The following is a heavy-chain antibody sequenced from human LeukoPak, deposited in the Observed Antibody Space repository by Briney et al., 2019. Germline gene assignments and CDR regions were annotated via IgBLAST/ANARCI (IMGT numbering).Heavy chain of an antibody. CDR3: AKLRELVTYYYYYGLDV. J-gene: IGHJ6*02. CDR2: XXXXGVNK. D-gene: IGHD1-1*01. Sequence: GKSLRLSCAASGFTFSNYGMHWVRQAPGKGLEXXXXXXXXGVNKYYADSVKGRFTISRDNSKNTLYLRMNSLRVEDTALYYCAKLRELVTYYYYYGLDVWGQGTTVTVSS. CDR1: GFTFSNYG. V-gene: IGHV3-30*18.